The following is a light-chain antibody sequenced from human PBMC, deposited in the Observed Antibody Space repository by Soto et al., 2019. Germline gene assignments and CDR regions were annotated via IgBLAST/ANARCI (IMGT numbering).Light chain of an antibody. J-gene: IGLJ1*01. V-gene: IGLV1-44*01. CDR1: SSNIGSHT. Sequence: QSVLTQPPSASGTPGQRVTISCSGSSSNIGSHTVNWYQQLPGTAPKLLIYSNNQRPSGVPDRFSVSKSGTSASLAISGLQSEDEADYYCAAWDDSLNGYVFGTGSKATVL. CDR3: AAWDDSLNGYV. CDR2: SNN.